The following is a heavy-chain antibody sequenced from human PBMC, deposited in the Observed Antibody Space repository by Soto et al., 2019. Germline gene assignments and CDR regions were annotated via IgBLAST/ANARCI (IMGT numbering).Heavy chain of an antibody. CDR1: GGSISSSSYY. J-gene: IGHJ4*02. CDR3: ARDRNDYVWGS. CDR2: IYYSGST. Sequence: TSETLSLTCTVSGGSISSSSYYWGWIRQPPGKGLEWIGSIYYSGSTYYNPSLKSRVTISIDTSKKQFSLKLRSVTAADTAVYYCARDRNDYVWGSWGPGILVTVSS. V-gene: IGHV4-39*07. D-gene: IGHD3-16*01.